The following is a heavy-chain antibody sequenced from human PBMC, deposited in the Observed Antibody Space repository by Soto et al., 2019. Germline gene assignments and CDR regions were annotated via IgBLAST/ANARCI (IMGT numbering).Heavy chain of an antibody. V-gene: IGHV1-24*01. CDR3: AAFYLRAVAGEFDY. CDR2: FDPEDGET. CDR1: GYTLTELS. D-gene: IGHD6-19*01. J-gene: IGHJ4*02. Sequence: ASVKVSCKVSGYTLTELSMHWVRQAPGKGLEWMGGFDPEDGETIYAQKFQGRDTMTEDTSTDTAYMEMSSLRSEDTDMYYCAAFYLRAVAGEFDYWGQGTLVTAPQ.